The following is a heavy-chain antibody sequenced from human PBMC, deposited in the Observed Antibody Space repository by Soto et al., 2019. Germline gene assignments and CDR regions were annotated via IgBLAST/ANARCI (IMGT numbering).Heavy chain of an antibody. CDR3: ARGLGTTMVRGVIYDY. V-gene: IGHV4-34*01. D-gene: IGHD3-10*01. Sequence: SETLSLTCAVYGGSFSGYYWSWIRQPPGKGLEWIGEINHSGSTNYNPSLKSRVTISVDTSKNQFSLKLSSVTAADTAVYYCARGLGTTMVRGVIYDYWGQGTLVTVSS. CDR2: INHSGST. CDR1: GGSFSGYY. J-gene: IGHJ4*02.